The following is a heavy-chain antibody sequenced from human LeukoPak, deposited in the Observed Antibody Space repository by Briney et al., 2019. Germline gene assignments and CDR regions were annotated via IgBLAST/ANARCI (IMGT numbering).Heavy chain of an antibody. D-gene: IGHD2/OR15-2a*01. V-gene: IGHV5-51*01. CDR1: GYGFSSSW. CDR3: AVGTTPYFVDY. Sequence: GESLKISCYGSGYGFSSSWIGWVRQVPGKGLEWMGFIYPGDSDTRCSPSFQAQVTISADKSIGTAFLQWRSLKASDTAMYYCAVGTTPYFVDYWGQGTLVTVSS. J-gene: IGHJ4*02. CDR2: IYPGDSDT.